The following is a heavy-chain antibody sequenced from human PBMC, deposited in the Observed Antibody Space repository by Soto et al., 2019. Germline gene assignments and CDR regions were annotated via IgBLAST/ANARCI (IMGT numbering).Heavy chain of an antibody. D-gene: IGHD2-15*01. Sequence: EVQLVESGGCLVQPGGSLRLSCAASGFTVSINYMSWVRQAPGKGLEWVSVIYSGGSTYYADSVKGRFTISRDNSENTLYLQMNSLRAEDTAVYYCAGTCSGGTCSFDYWGQGTLVTVSS. CDR2: IYSGGST. V-gene: IGHV3-66*01. CDR1: GFTVSINY. J-gene: IGHJ4*02. CDR3: AGTCSGGTCSFDY.